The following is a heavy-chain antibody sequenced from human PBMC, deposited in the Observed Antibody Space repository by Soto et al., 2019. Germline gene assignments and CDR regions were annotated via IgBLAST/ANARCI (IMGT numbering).Heavy chain of an antibody. Sequence: SETLSLTCSVSGVSISSGYCTWIRQSPGKGLEWIGYISHSGPRHYRASLQSRLTMSVETSKNQFSLNLTSVTAADTAIYYCSTSNPTCPGCYSWGQGTLVTVSS. D-gene: IGHD3-10*01. CDR2: ISHSGPR. CDR3: STSNPTCPGCYS. J-gene: IGHJ5*02. CDR1: GVSISSGY. V-gene: IGHV4-59*01.